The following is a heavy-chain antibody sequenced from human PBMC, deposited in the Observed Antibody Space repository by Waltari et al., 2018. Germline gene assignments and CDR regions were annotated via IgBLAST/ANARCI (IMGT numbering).Heavy chain of an antibody. CDR3: ARSAKCESSSDSCDLVAN. CDR2: IHKSGLT. V-gene: IGHV4-61*02. CDR1: GDSINSAPYS. Sequence: QVQLQESGPGLVEPSQTLSLTCTVSGDSINSAPYSWGWNRQPAGKGLEWIGRIHKSGLTEYKASLKSRVAISRDTSKNQFSLNLSSVTAADTAVYYCARSAKCESSSDSCDLVANWGQGTLVTVSS. D-gene: IGHD2-21*01. J-gene: IGHJ4*02.